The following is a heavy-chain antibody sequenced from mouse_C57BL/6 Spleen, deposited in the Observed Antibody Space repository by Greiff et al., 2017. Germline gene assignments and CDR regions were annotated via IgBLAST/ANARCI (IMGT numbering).Heavy chain of an antibody. CDR2: IYPGDGDT. D-gene: IGHD2-12*01. Sequence: QVQLQQSGAELVKPGASVKISCKASGYAFSSYWMNWVKQRPGKGLEWIGQIYPGDGDTNYNGKFKGKATLTADKSSSTAYMQLSSLNSEDSAVEVCASSGPYSNDGGYWGQGTTLTVSS. CDR1: GYAFSSYW. CDR3: ASSGPYSNDGGY. V-gene: IGHV1-80*01. J-gene: IGHJ2*01.